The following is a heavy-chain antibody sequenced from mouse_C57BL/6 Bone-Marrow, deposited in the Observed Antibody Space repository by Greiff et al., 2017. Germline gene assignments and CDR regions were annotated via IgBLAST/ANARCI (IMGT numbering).Heavy chain of an antibody. V-gene: IGHV14-4*01. D-gene: IGHD1-3*01. CDR2: IDPENGDT. Sequence: EVQLQQSGAELVRPGASVKLSCTASGFNIKDDYMHWVKQRPEQGLEWIGWIDPENGDTEYASKFQGKATITADTSSNTAYLQLSSLTSEDTAVYYCTTGVYYWYFDVWGTGTTVTVSS. J-gene: IGHJ1*03. CDR1: GFNIKDDY. CDR3: TTGVYYWYFDV.